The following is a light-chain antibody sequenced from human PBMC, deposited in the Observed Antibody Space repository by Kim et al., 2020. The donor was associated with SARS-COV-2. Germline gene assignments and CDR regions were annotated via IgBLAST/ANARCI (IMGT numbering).Light chain of an antibody. J-gene: IGKJ1*01. CDR1: QDIINH. V-gene: IGKV1-27*01. CDR3: QKYDSAPWT. Sequence: ASVGDGVTLTCRASQDIINHLAWYQQKPGKVPKVLISAASAFRPGVPSRFSGSRSGTDFTLTISSLQPEDVATYYCQKYDSAPWTFGQGTKVDIK. CDR2: AAS.